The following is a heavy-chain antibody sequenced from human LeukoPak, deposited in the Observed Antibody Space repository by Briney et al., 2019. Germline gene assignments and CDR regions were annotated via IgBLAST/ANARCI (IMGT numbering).Heavy chain of an antibody. CDR3: AASLGYCSSTSCEEAYYYYYYGMDV. J-gene: IGHJ6*02. V-gene: IGHV4-59*12. CDR1: GGSISTYY. Sequence: SETLSLTCTVSGGSISTYYWNWIRQPPGKGLEWIGYIYHSGSTNYNPSLQSRVTISVDTSKNQFSLNLNSVTAADTAVYYCAASLGYCSSTSCEEAYYYYYYGMDVWGQGTTVTVSS. CDR2: IYHSGST. D-gene: IGHD2-2*01.